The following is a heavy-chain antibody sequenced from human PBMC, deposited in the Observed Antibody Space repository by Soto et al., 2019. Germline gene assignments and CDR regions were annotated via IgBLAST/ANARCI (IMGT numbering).Heavy chain of an antibody. CDR3: ARVGNRGVINYFDD. CDR1: GFTFSSYT. Sequence: EVQLVESGGGLVKPGGSLRLSCAASGFTFSSYTMNWVRQAPGKGLEWVSSISSRLIYIYYTDSMKGRVTISRNKAKNSLYLKMNSLRVEYTDISYCARVGNRGVINYFDDWGRGTLVTVSS. J-gene: IGHJ4*02. CDR2: ISSRLIYI. D-gene: IGHD3-10*01. V-gene: IGHV3-21*01.